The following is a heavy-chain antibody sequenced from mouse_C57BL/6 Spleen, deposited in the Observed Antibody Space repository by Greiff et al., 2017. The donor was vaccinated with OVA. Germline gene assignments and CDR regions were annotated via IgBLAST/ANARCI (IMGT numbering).Heavy chain of an antibody. D-gene: IGHD2-3*01. CDR2: INPNYGTT. J-gene: IGHJ2*01. CDR3: ARLAYDVYFDY. Sequence: QSNGKSLEWIGVINPNYGTTSYNQKFKGKATLTVDQSSSTAYMQLNSLTSEDSAVYYCARLAYDVYFDYWGQGTTLTVSS. V-gene: IGHV1-39*01.